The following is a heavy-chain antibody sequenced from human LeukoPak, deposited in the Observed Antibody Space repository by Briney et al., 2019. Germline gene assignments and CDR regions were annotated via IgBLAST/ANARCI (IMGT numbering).Heavy chain of an antibody. D-gene: IGHD6-19*01. J-gene: IGHJ4*02. V-gene: IGHV1-18*01. CDR1: GYTFTSYG. CDR2: INGYNGNT. CDR3: ARADIRAIASSGWYGFDY. Sequence: ASVKVSCRASGYTFTSYGISWVRQAPGQGLEWMGWINGYNGNTNYAQKFQGRVTMTTDTSTSTAYMELRSLRSDDTAVYYCARADIRAIASSGWYGFDYWGQGTLVTVSS.